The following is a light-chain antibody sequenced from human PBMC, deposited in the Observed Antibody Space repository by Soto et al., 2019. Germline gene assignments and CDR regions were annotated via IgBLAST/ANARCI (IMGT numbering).Light chain of an antibody. CDR3: SSDRGRSSVL. V-gene: IGLV2-8*01. CDR1: SSDVGTYNF. Sequence: QSALTQPPSASGSPGQSVTISCTGTSSDVGTYNFISWYQQHPGNAPKLLIYEVTKRPSGVPDRFSGSKSANTASLTVSGLHAGDGADNYCSSDRGRSSVLFGGGTQVTVL. J-gene: IGLJ2*01. CDR2: EVT.